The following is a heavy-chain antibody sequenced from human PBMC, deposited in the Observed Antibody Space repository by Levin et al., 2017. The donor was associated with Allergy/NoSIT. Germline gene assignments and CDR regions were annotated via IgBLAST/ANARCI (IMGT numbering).Heavy chain of an antibody. Sequence: GGSLRLSCKASGYTFTSYDINWVRQATGQGLEWMGWMNPNSGNTGYAQKFQGRVTMTRNTSISTAYMELSSLRSEDTAVYYCARPGADSSSWYERAFDIWGQGTMVTVSS. J-gene: IGHJ3*02. CDR2: MNPNSGNT. CDR1: GYTFTSYD. V-gene: IGHV1-8*01. D-gene: IGHD6-13*01. CDR3: ARPGADSSSWYERAFDI.